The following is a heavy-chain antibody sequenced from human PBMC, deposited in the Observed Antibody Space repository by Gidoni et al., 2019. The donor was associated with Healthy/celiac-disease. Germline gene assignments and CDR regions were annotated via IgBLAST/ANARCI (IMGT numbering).Heavy chain of an antibody. J-gene: IGHJ5*02. CDR1: GFTFSSYE. CDR3: ARDRDGDHGNWFDP. V-gene: IGHV3-48*03. D-gene: IGHD4-17*01. CDR2: ISSSGSTI. Sequence: EVQLVESGGCLVPPGGSLRLSCAASGFTFSSYEMNWVRQAPGKGLEWVSYISSSGSTIYYADSVKGRFTISRDNAKNSLYLQMNSLRAEDTAVYYCARDRDGDHGNWFDPWGQGTLVTVSS.